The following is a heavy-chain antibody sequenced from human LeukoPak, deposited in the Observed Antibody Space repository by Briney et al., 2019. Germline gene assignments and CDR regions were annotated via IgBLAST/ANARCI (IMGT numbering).Heavy chain of an antibody. CDR1: GGTFSSYA. J-gene: IGHJ5*02. Sequence: SVKVSCKASGGTFSSYAISWVRQAPGQGLEWMGGIIPIFGTANYAQKFQGRVTITADESTSTAYMELSSLRSEDTAVYYCARGLRFEGDWFDPWGQGTLVTVSS. CDR2: IIPIFGTA. CDR3: ARGLRFEGDWFDP. D-gene: IGHD3-3*01. V-gene: IGHV1-69*13.